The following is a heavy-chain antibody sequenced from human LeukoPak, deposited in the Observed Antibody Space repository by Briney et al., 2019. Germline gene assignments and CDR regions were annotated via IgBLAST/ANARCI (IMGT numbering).Heavy chain of an antibody. J-gene: IGHJ4*02. CDR2: ISDGGTDK. Sequence: GGSLRLSCAASGFIFSRFGAQWVRQAPGKGLEWVAFISDGGTDKNYADSVKGCFTISRDISKNTVYLQMNDLKIEDTAIYYCASVMDYWGQGTLVTVSS. V-gene: IGHV3-30*04. CDR1: GFIFSRFG. CDR3: ASVMDY. D-gene: IGHD2-21*01.